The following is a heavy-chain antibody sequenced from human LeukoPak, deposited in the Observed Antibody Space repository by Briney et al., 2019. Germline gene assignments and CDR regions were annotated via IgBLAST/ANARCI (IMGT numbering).Heavy chain of an antibody. CDR3: AREIYYDSSAYDY. J-gene: IGHJ4*02. CDR1: GDSLVSGHY. V-gene: IGHV4-38-2*02. D-gene: IGHD3-22*01. Sequence: PSETLSLTCTVSGDSLVSGHYWGWIRQPPGQGLEWVGSVYHSGSIYYNPSLKSRVTMSVDTSKNQFSLKLSSLTAADTAIYYYAREIYYDSSAYDYWGQGTLVTVSS. CDR2: VYHSGSI.